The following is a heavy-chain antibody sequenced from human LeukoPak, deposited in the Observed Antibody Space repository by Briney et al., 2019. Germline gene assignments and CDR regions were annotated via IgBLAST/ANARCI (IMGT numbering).Heavy chain of an antibody. CDR1: GDSISGYY. D-gene: IGHD6-19*01. CDR2: IYASGST. V-gene: IGHV4-4*07. CDR3: AREPVGIAVAGTFDY. Sequence: PSETLSLTCTVSGDSISGYYWSWIRQPAGKGLEWIGRIYASGSTNYNPSLTSRVTMSVDTSKNQFSLKLSSVTAADTAVYYCAREPVGIAVAGTFDYWGQGTLVTVSS. J-gene: IGHJ4*02.